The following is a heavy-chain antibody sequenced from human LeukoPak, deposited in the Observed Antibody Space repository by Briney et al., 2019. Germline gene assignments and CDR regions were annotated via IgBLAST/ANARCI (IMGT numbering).Heavy chain of an antibody. J-gene: IGHJ5*02. CDR1: GYSFTSYW. V-gene: IGHV5-51*01. Sequence: GESLKISCKGSGYSFTSYWIGWVRQMPGKGLEWMGIIYPGDFDTRYSPSFQGQVTISADKSISTAYLQWSSLKASDTAMYYCARSGQLAAAVHNWFDPWGQGTLVTVSS. CDR3: ARSGQLAAAVHNWFDP. CDR2: IYPGDFDT. D-gene: IGHD6-13*01.